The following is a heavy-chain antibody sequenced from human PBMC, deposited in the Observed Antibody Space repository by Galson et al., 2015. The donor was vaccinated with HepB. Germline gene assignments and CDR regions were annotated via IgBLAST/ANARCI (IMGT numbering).Heavy chain of an antibody. D-gene: IGHD4-23*01. J-gene: IGHJ4*02. CDR1: GCTFHNYA. CDR3: ARGDGGNNFEY. CDR2: ISNDGAGK. Sequence: SLRVSCAASGCTFHNYAMHWVRQAPGKGLGWVGVISNDGAGKTYADSVKGRFTISRNNAKNTLYLQVNNLGDEDTAVYYCARGDGGNNFEYWGQGTLVTVSS. V-gene: IGHV3-30-3*01.